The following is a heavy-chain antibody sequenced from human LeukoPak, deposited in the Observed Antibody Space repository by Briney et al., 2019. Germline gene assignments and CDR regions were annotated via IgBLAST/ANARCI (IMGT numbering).Heavy chain of an antibody. CDR2: INWDGGST. V-gene: IGHV3-20*01. CDR3: ARLGCSGTSCYFDY. J-gene: IGHJ4*02. D-gene: IGHD2-2*01. CDR1: GFTFDDYG. Sequence: GGSLRLSCAASGFTFDDYGMSWVRQAPGKGLEWVSDINWDGGSTGYADSVKGRFTISRDNAKNSLYLQMNSLRAEDTAPFHCARLGCSGTSCYFDYWGQGTLVTVSS.